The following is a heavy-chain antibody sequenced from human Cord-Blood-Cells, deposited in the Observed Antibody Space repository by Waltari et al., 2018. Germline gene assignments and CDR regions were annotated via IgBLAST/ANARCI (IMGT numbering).Heavy chain of an antibody. V-gene: IGHV3-30*04. D-gene: IGHD2-2*01. CDR1: GFTFSSYA. J-gene: IGHJ4*02. Sequence: QVQLVESGGGVVQPGRSLRLSCAASGFTFSSYAMHWVRQAPGKGLEGVAFRSYDGSNKYYTDSGKGRFTISRDNSKNTLYLQMNSLRAEDTAVYYCARDVYAAAATGFDYWGQGTLVTVSS. CDR3: ARDVYAAAATGFDY. CDR2: RSYDGSNK.